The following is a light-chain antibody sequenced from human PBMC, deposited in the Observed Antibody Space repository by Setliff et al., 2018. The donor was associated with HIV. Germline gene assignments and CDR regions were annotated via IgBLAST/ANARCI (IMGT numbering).Light chain of an antibody. J-gene: IGLJ1*01. CDR2: EVS. CDR3: SSYITNSTSDV. V-gene: IGLV2-14*01. Sequence: QSVLTQPASVSGSPGQSITISCTGTSSDVGAYSYVSWYQQHPGKAPKLMIYEVSNRPSGVSNRFSGSKSGNPASLTTSGLQAEDEADYYCSSYITNSTSDVFGTGTKVTVL. CDR1: SSDVGAYSY.